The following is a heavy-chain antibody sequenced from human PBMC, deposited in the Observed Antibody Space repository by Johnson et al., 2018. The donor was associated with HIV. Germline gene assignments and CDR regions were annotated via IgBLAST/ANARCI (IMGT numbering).Heavy chain of an antibody. Sequence: VKLVESGGGVVRPGGSLRLSCAASGFTFDDYGMAWVRQAPGKGLEWVSGINWNGGSTYYADSVKGRFTISRDNSKNTLYLQMNSLRAEDTAVYYCAREGVWELYAFDIWGQGTMVTVSS. CDR2: INWNGGST. J-gene: IGHJ3*02. CDR1: GFTFDDYG. D-gene: IGHD1-26*01. V-gene: IGHV3-20*04. CDR3: AREGVWELYAFDI.